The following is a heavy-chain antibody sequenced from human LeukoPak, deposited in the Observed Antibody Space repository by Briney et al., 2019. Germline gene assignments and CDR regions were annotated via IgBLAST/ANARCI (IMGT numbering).Heavy chain of an antibody. D-gene: IGHD5-18*01. J-gene: IGHJ4*02. Sequence: GGSLRLSCAASGFAFSTYWMHWVRQAPGKGLVWVSRINSDGSNIRYADSVKGRFSISRDNAKNTLYLQMNSLRAEDTAMYYCARDRYGSAMGSYFDSWGQGTLVTVSS. CDR2: INSDGSNI. CDR1: GFAFSTYW. CDR3: ARDRYGSAMGSYFDS. V-gene: IGHV3-74*01.